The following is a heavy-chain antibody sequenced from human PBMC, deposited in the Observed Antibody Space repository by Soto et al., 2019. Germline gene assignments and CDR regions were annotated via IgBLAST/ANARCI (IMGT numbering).Heavy chain of an antibody. CDR3: ARDTPALGELPSYDYDGMDV. CDR1: GFTFSSYA. CDR2: ISYDGSNK. Sequence: QVQLVESGGGVVQPGRSLRLSCAASGFTFSSYAMHWVRQAPGKGLEWVAVISYDGSNKYYADSVKGRFTISRDNSKNTLYLQMNSVRAEDTAVYYCARDTPALGELPSYDYDGMDVWGQGTTVTVSS. J-gene: IGHJ6*02. D-gene: IGHD3-16*02. V-gene: IGHV3-30-3*01.